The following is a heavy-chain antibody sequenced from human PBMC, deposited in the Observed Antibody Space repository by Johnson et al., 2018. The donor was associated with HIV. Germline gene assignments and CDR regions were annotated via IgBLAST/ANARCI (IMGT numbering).Heavy chain of an antibody. Sequence: QVQVVESGGGVVQPGRSLRLSCAASGFTFSSYAMHWVRQAPGKGLEWVDVISSDGSNKYYADSVKGRFTISRDNSKNTPYLQMNRLKTEDTAVYFCTTRTWSDAFDIWGRGTMVTVSS. V-gene: IGHV3-30-3*01. CDR1: GFTFSSYA. CDR3: TTRTWSDAFDI. CDR2: ISSDGSNK. D-gene: IGHD1-1*01. J-gene: IGHJ3*02.